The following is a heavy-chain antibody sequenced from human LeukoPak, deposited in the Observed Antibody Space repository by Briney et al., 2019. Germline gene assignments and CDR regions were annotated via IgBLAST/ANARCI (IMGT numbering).Heavy chain of an antibody. J-gene: IGHJ4*02. V-gene: IGHV4-30-4*01. CDR1: GGSISSGDYY. CDR2: IYYSGST. D-gene: IGHD3-3*01. Sequence: SETLSLTCTVSGGSISSGDYYWSWIRQPPGKGLEWIGYIYYSGSTYYNPSLKSRVTISVDTSKNQFSLKLSSVTAADTAVYYCARVSRPGSDFWSGYFAPLDYWGQGTLVTVSS. CDR3: ARVSRPGSDFWSGYFAPLDY.